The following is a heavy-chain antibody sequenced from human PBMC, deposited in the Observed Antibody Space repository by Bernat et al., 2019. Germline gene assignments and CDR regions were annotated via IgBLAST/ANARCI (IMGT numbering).Heavy chain of an antibody. J-gene: IGHJ5*01. CDR3: AKDRYYDSSGPADS. CDR2: ISYDGSNK. D-gene: IGHD3-22*01. CDR1: GFTFSSYG. V-gene: IGHV3-30*18. Sequence: QVQLVESGGGVVQPGRSLRPSCAASGFTFSSYGMHWVRQAPAKGLEWVAVISYDGSNKYYADSVKGRFTISTDNYKNSLYLQMNSLRAEDAAVYYCAKDRYYDSSGPADSWGQGTLVTVSS.